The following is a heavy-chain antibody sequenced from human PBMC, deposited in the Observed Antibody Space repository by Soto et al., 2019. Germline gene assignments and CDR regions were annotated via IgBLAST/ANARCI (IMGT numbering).Heavy chain of an antibody. J-gene: IGHJ4*02. CDR3: ARGGSWGPDF. Sequence: EVQVVESGGDLVQPGGSLRLSCVVSGFTFSDFWMSWVRQAPGKGLDWVANIKHDGSETYYVGSVEGRFPISRDNTKDSLYLQMNSLRAEDTAVYYCARGGSWGPDFWGQGTLVTVSS. D-gene: IGHD2-15*01. V-gene: IGHV3-7*01. CDR2: IKHDGSET. CDR1: GFTFSDFW.